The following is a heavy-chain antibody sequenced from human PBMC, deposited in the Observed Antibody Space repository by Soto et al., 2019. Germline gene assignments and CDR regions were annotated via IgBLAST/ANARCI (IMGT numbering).Heavy chain of an antibody. CDR1: GGSISSSSYY. D-gene: IGHD3-10*01. J-gene: IGHJ5*02. CDR2: IYYSGST. CDR3: ARQSYHRFGELFGIDP. Sequence: SETLSLTCTVSGGSISSSSYYWGWIRQPPGKGLEWIGSIYYSGSTYYNPSLKSRVTISVDTSKNQFSLKLSSVTAADTAVYYCARQSYHRFGELFGIDPWGQGTLVTVSS. V-gene: IGHV4-39*01.